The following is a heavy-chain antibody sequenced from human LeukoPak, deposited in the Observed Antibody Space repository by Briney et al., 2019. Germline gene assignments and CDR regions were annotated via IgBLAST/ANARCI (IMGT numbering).Heavy chain of an antibody. J-gene: IGHJ6*02. Sequence: GASVKVSCKASGYTFTTYGISWVRQAPGQGLEWMGIINPSGGSTSYAQKFQGRVTMTRDTSTSTVYMELSSLRSEDTAVYYCARRGYNYGYRGMDVWGQGTTVTVSS. V-gene: IGHV1-46*01. CDR3: ARRGYNYGYRGMDV. D-gene: IGHD5-18*01. CDR2: INPSGGST. CDR1: GYTFTTYG.